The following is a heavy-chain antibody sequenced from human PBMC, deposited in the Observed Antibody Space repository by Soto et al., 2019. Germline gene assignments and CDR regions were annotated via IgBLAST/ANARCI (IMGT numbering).Heavy chain of an antibody. D-gene: IGHD3-10*01. Sequence: QVQLVQSGAEVKKTGASVKVSCKASGYTFIGYYIHWVRQAPGQGLEWMGWINPNSGGTNYAQRFQGWCTMTRDRSISPAYMELSRLKSDDTAVYYCARVGGGLASLGYYGMDVWGQGTTVTVSS. CDR1: GYTFIGYY. CDR3: ARVGGGLASLGYYGMDV. V-gene: IGHV1-2*04. CDR2: INPNSGGT. J-gene: IGHJ6*02.